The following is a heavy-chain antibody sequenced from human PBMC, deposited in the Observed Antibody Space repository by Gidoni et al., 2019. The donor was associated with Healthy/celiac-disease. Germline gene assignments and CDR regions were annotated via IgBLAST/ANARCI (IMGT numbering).Heavy chain of an antibody. CDR1: GFTFSSYS. J-gene: IGHJ4*02. D-gene: IGHD5-12*01. CDR2: ISSSSSYI. CDR3: ARDLSGQTPVPDY. V-gene: IGHV3-21*01. Sequence: EVQLVESGGGLVKPGGSLSLSCAASGFTFSSYSMNWVRQAPGKGLEWVSSISSSSSYIYYADSVKGRFTISRDNAKNSLYLKMNSLRAEDTAVYYCARDLSGQTPVPDYWGQGTLVTVSS.